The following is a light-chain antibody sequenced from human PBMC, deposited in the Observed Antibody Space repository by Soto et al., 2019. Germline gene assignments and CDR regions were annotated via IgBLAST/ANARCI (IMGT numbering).Light chain of an antibody. CDR3: QSYDSSLSGWV. Sequence: QSVLTQPHSVSGAQGQRVTISCTGSSSNIGAGYNVHWYQQVPGTAPKPLIYGDSNRPSGVPDRFSGSKSGTSASLAITGLRAEDEADYYCQSYDSSLSGWVFGGGTKLTVL. CDR2: GDS. J-gene: IGLJ3*02. V-gene: IGLV1-40*01. CDR1: SSNIGAGYN.